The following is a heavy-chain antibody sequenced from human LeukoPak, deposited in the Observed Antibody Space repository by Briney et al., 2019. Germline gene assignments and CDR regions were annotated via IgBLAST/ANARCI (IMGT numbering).Heavy chain of an antibody. J-gene: IGHJ4*02. D-gene: IGHD5-24*01. CDR2: ISGSGGST. V-gene: IGHV3-23*01. Sequence: GRSLRLSCAASGFTFSSYAMSWVRQAPGKGLEWVSVISGSGGSTYYADSVKGRFTISRDNSKNTLYLQMNSLRAEDTAVYYCAKDLVMPTIPSFDYWGQGTLVTVSS. CDR3: AKDLVMPTIPSFDY. CDR1: GFTFSSYA.